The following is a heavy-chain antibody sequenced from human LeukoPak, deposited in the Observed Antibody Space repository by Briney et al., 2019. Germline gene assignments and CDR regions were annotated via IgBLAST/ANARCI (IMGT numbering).Heavy chain of an antibody. CDR3: ARGGMVRGVIDY. D-gene: IGHD3-10*01. CDR1: GFTFSSYG. Sequence: GGSLRLSCAASGFTFSSYGMHWVRQAPGKGVEWVAVISYDGSNKYYADSVKGRFTISRDNSKNSLYLQMNSLRAEDTAVYYCARGGMVRGVIDYWGQGTLVTVSS. J-gene: IGHJ4*02. V-gene: IGHV3-30*03. CDR2: ISYDGSNK.